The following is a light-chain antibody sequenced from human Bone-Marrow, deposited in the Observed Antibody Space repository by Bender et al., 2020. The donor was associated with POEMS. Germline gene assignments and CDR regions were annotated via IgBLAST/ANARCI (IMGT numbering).Light chain of an antibody. CDR2: EVN. CDR1: SSDVGGYNY. V-gene: IGLV2-14*01. CDR3: SSYTSTSTHV. Sequence: QSALTQPPSASGSPGQSVAISCTGTSSDVGGYNYVSWYQQHPGKAPKLIISEVNKRPSGVSNRFSGSKSGNTASLTISGLQAEDEADYYCSSYTSTSTHVFGTATQVTVL. J-gene: IGLJ1*01.